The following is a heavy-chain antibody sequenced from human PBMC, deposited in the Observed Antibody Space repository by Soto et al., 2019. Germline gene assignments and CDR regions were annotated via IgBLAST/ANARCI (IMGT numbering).Heavy chain of an antibody. CDR3: ARAPKDRWFGELYDY. V-gene: IGHV4-28*03. J-gene: IGHJ4*02. CDR2: IYYSGTT. CDR1: GYSISSSNW. Sequence: SETLSLTCAVSGYSISSSNWWGWIRQPPGKGLEWIGYIYYSGTTYYNPSLKSRVTMSVDTSKNQFSLKLSSVTAADTAVYYCARAPKDRWFGELYDYWGQGTLVTVSS. D-gene: IGHD3-10*01.